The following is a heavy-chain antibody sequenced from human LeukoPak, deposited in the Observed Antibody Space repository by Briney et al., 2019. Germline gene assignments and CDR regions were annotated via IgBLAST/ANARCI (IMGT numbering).Heavy chain of an antibody. CDR2: IYYSGST. J-gene: IGHJ4*02. CDR1: GGSISSYY. CDR3: ARDRTTGDTDF. Sequence: SETLPLTCTVSGGSISSYYWSWIRQPPGKGLEWIGYIYYSGSTNYNPSLKSRVTISVDTSKNQFSLKLSSVTAADTAVYYCARDRTTGDTDFWGQGTLVTVSS. D-gene: IGHD2-8*02. V-gene: IGHV4-59*01.